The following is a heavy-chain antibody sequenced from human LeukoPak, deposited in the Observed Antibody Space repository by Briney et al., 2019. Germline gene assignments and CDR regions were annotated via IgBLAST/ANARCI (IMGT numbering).Heavy chain of an antibody. Sequence: GGSLRLSCSASGFTFSSCTMSWVRQAPGKGLEWVSSISSTSSYIYYADSVKGRFTISRDNAKNSLYLQMNSLRAEDTAVYYCARTYSSSWYDYWGQGTLVTVSS. CDR3: ARTYSSSWYDY. CDR1: GFTFSSCT. J-gene: IGHJ4*02. CDR2: ISSTSSYI. D-gene: IGHD6-13*01. V-gene: IGHV3-21*01.